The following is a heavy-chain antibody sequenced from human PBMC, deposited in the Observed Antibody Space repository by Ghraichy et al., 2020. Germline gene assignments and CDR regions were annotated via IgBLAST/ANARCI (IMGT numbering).Heavy chain of an antibody. CDR3: ARAKVHYGQYGNWFDP. J-gene: IGHJ5*02. CDR1: GFTFSSYW. D-gene: IGHD4-17*01. CDR2: IKQDGSDK. V-gene: IGHV3-7*03. Sequence: GESLNISCAASGFTFSSYWMTWVRQAPGKGLEWVANIKQDGSDKNYVDSVKGRFTISGDNAKNSLYLQMNSLRAEDTAVYYCARAKVHYGQYGNWFDPWGQGTLVTVSS.